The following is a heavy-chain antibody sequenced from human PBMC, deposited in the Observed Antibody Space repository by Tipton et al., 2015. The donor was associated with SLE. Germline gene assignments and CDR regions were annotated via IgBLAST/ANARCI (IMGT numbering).Heavy chain of an antibody. V-gene: IGHV4-4*07. CDR2: IYTSGST. D-gene: IGHD3-3*01. CDR3: AREDYDFWSGYHFDY. Sequence: TLSLTCTVSGGSISSYYWSWIRQPAGKGLDWIGRIYTSGSTNYNPTLKSRVTISVDTSRNQFSLKLRSVTAADTAVYYCAREDYDFWSGYHFDYWGQGTLVTVSS. CDR1: GGSISSYY. J-gene: IGHJ4*02.